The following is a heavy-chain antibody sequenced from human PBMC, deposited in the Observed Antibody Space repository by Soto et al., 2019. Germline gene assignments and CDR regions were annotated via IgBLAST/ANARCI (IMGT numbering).Heavy chain of an antibody. CDR2: IIPIFGTA. D-gene: IGHD4-17*01. J-gene: IGHJ6*02. CDR3: AREIPTVTTGVSYYYYGMDV. CDR1: GYTFSTYA. V-gene: IGHV1-69*13. Sequence: QVQLVQSGAEVKKPGASVKVSCNASGYTFSTYAMHWVRQAPGQRLEWMGGIIPIFGTANYAQKFQGRVTITADESTSTAYMELSSLRSEDTAVYYCAREIPTVTTGVSYYYYGMDVWGQGTTVTVSS.